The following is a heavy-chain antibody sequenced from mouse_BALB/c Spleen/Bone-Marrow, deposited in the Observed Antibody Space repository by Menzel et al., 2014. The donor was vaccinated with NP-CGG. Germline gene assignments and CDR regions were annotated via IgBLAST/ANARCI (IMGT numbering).Heavy chain of an antibody. CDR1: GYTLTNYW. CDR3: TRRAYGGSYGFAY. J-gene: IGHJ3*01. V-gene: IGHV1-7*01. CDR2: INPSTGYT. Sequence: QVQLQQSGAELAKPGASVKMSCKASGYTLTNYWMHWVKQRPGQGLEWIGYINPSTGYTEYNQKFKDKATLTADKSSSTAYMQLSSLTSEDSSVFYCTRRAYGGSYGFAYWGQGTPVTVSA. D-gene: IGHD1-1*01.